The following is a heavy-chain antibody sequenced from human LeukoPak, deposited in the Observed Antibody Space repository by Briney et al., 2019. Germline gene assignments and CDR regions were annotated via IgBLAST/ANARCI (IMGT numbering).Heavy chain of an antibody. Sequence: SETLSLTCTVSGGSISSSYYYWGWIRQPPGRGLEWIGSSYYSGSTYYNPSLKSRITISADTSKNQFSLKLSSVTAADTAVYYCARFAYCGGHCWYYFDYWGQGSLVTVSS. CDR1: GGSISSSYYY. V-gene: IGHV4-39*07. D-gene: IGHD2-21*02. CDR3: ARFAYCGGHCWYYFDY. CDR2: SYYSGST. J-gene: IGHJ4*02.